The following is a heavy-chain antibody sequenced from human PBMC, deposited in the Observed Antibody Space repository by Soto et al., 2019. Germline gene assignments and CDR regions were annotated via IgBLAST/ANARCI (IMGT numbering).Heavy chain of an antibody. CDR2: ISYDGSNK. CDR3: AKFEGGMDV. Sequence: QPGGSLRLSCAASGFTFSSYGMHWVRQAPGKGLEWVAVISYDGSNKYYADSVKGRFTISRDNSKNTLYLQMNSLRAEDTAVYYCAKFEGGMDVWGQGTTVTVSS. V-gene: IGHV3-30*18. CDR1: GFTFSSYG. J-gene: IGHJ6*02.